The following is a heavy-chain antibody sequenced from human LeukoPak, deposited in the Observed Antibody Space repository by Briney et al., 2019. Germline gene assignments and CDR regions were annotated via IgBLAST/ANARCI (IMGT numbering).Heavy chain of an antibody. D-gene: IGHD5-18*01. V-gene: IGHV5-10-1*01. CDR3: ARHVIQLLTPDY. J-gene: IGHJ4*02. CDR1: GYSFTSYW. CDR2: IDPSDSYT. Sequence: GESLKISCKGSGYSFTSYWISWVRQMPGKDLEWMGRIDPSDSYTNYSPSFQGHVTISADKSISTAYLQWSSLKASDTAMYYCARHVIQLLTPDYWGQGTLVTVSS.